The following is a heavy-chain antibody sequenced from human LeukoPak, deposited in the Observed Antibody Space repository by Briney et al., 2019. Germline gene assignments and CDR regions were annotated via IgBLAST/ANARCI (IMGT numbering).Heavy chain of an antibody. Sequence: SEALSLTCTVSGGSISSYYWSWIRQPPGKGLEWIGHIYTSGSTNYNPSLKSRVTISVDTSKNQFSLKLSSVTAADTAVYYCARHGSVTDDAFDIWGQGTMVTVSS. CDR2: IYTSGST. J-gene: IGHJ3*02. CDR1: GGSISSYY. D-gene: IGHD4-17*01. CDR3: ARHGSVTDDAFDI. V-gene: IGHV4-4*09.